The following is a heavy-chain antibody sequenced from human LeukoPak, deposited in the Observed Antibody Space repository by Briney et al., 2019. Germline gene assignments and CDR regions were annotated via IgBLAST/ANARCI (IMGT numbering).Heavy chain of an antibody. V-gene: IGHV1-18*01. D-gene: IGHD6-13*01. CDR2: ISPYNGNT. Sequence: ASVKVSCKATGYTFIIHGISWVRQAPGQGLEWMGWISPYNGNTNYAQNLQGRVTMTTDTSTSTAYMELRSLRSDDTAVYYCATEYSSSWYYFDYWGQGTLVTVSS. J-gene: IGHJ4*02. CDR1: GYTFIIHG. CDR3: ATEYSSSWYYFDY.